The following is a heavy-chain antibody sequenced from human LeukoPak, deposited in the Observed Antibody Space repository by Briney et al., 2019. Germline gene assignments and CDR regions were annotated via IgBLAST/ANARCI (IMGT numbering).Heavy chain of an antibody. Sequence: SETLSLTCTVSGGSISSYYWSWIRQPAGKGLEWIGRIYTSGSTNYNPSLKSRVTMSVDTSKNQFSLKLSSVTAADTAVYYCARDRSSGSSYWFDYWGQGTLVTVS. J-gene: IGHJ4*02. CDR3: ARDRSSGSSYWFDY. D-gene: IGHD1-26*01. CDR2: IYTSGST. V-gene: IGHV4-4*07. CDR1: GGSISSYY.